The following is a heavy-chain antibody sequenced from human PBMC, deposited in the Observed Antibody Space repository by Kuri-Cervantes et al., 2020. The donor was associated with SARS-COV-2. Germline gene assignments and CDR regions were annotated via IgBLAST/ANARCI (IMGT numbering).Heavy chain of an antibody. V-gene: IGHV3-53*05. D-gene: IGHD1-1*01. CDR3: ARDLYMRRLDALDT. CDR1: GFTVSSNY. Sequence: GGSLRLSCAASGFTVSSNYMSWVRQAPGKGLEWVSVIYSGGSTYYADSVKGRFTISRDNSKNTLYLQVNSLRAEDTAVYYCARDLYMRRLDALDTWGQGTMVTVSS. J-gene: IGHJ3*02. CDR2: IYSGGST.